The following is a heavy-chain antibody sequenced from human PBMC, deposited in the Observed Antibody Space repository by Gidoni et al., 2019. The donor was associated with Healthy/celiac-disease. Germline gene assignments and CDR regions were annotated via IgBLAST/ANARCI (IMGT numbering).Heavy chain of an antibody. D-gene: IGHD3-22*01. CDR3: ARGLSRGGYYDSSGTP. V-gene: IGHV1-69*01. J-gene: IGHJ5*02. CDR2: IIPIFGTA. CDR1: GGTFSSSA. Sequence: HVQLVQSGAEVKKPGSSVKVSCKASGGTFSSSAITWVRQAPGQGLEWMGGIIPIFGTANDAQKCQGRVTITADEATSTAYMELSSLRSEDTAVYYCARGLSRGGYYDSSGTPWGQGTLVTVSS.